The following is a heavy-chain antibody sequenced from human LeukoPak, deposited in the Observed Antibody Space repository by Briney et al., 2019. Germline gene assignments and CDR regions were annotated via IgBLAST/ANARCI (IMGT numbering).Heavy chain of an antibody. J-gene: IGHJ5*02. CDR1: GGSISSSSYY. D-gene: IGHD6-13*01. Sequence: SETLSLTCTVSGGSISSSSYYWGWIRQPPGKGLVWIGSIYYSGSTYYNPSLKSRVTISVDTSKNQFSLKLSSVTAADTAVYYCARLAAAGTEGWFDPWGQGTLVTVSS. V-gene: IGHV4-39*01. CDR2: IYYSGST. CDR3: ARLAAAGTEGWFDP.